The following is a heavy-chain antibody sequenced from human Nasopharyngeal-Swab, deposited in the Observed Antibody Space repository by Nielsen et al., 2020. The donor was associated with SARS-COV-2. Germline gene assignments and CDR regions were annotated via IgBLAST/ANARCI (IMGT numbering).Heavy chain of an antibody. Sequence: RQAPGKGLEWVSYISSSSYTNYADSVKGRFTISRDNAKNSLYLQMNSLRAEDTAVYYCARETGRITMARGVIILDYMDVWGKGTTVTVSS. V-gene: IGHV3-11*06. CDR3: ARETGRITMARGVIILDYMDV. D-gene: IGHD3-10*01. J-gene: IGHJ6*03. CDR2: ISSSSYT.